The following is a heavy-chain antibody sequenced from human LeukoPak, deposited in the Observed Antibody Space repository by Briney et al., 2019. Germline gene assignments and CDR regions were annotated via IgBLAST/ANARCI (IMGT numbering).Heavy chain of an antibody. J-gene: IGHJ4*02. CDR3: ARDQYRYCSGGSCSSTSDY. CDR1: GYTFTSYY. CDR2: INPSGGST. Sequence: ASVKVSCKASGYTFTSYYMHWVRQAPGQGLEWLGIINPSGGSTSYAQKFQGRVTMTRDTSTSTVYMELRSLRSDDTAVYYCARDQYRYCSGGSCSSTSDYWGQGTLVTVSS. D-gene: IGHD2-15*01. V-gene: IGHV1-46*01.